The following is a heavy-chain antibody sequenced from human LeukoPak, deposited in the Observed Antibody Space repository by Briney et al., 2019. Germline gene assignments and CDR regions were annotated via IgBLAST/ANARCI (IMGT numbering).Heavy chain of an antibody. V-gene: IGHV3-64*01. CDR2: ISSDGRST. CDR3: VRDRFY. Sequence: GGSLRLSCAASGFTFSSYAIHWVRQAPGKGVEYVSGISSDGRSTHYANSVKGRFTISRDNAKNSLYLQMNSLRAEDTAVYYCVRDRFYWGQGTLVTVSS. J-gene: IGHJ4*02. CDR1: GFTFSSYA.